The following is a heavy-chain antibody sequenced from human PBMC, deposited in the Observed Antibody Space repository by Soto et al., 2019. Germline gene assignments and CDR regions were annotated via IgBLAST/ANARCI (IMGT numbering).Heavy chain of an antibody. CDR3: ATTVIIPDLVDS. V-gene: IGHV1-69*06. J-gene: IGHJ4*02. CDR1: GGTFSSYA. Sequence: ASVKVSCKASGGTFSSYAISWVRQAPGQGLEWMGGIIPIFGTANYAQKFQGRVSLTSNTSISTTFMELTNLRSDDTAVYYCATTVIIPDLVDSWGQGTQVTVSS. D-gene: IGHD4-17*01. CDR2: IIPIFGTA.